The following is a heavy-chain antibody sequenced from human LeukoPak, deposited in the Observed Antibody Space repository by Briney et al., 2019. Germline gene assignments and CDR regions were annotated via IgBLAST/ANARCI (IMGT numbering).Heavy chain of an antibody. D-gene: IGHD5-18*01. CDR2: INPNSGGT. J-gene: IGHJ5*02. CDR1: GYTFTGYY. Sequence: ASVKVSCKASGYTFTGYYMDWVRQAPGQGLEWMGRINPNSGGTNYAQKFQGRVTMTRDTSISTAYMELSRLRSDDTAVYYCARDWARTWIQHGENWFDPWGQGTLVTVSS. CDR3: ARDWARTWIQHGENWFDP. V-gene: IGHV1-2*06.